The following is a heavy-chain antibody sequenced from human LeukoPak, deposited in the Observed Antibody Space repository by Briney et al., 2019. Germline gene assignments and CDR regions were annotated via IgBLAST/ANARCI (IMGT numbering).Heavy chain of an antibody. CDR2: IHHSGSI. D-gene: IGHD3/OR15-3a*01. V-gene: IGHV4-4*02. Sequence: SETLSLTCAVSGVSISSNLWWTWVRQPPGKGLEWIAEIHHSGSINYNPSLKSRVTISVDTSKNQFSLRLTSVTAADTAVYYCARQTGSGLFILPGGQGTLVTVSS. J-gene: IGHJ4*02. CDR1: GVSISSNLW. CDR3: ARQTGSGLFILP.